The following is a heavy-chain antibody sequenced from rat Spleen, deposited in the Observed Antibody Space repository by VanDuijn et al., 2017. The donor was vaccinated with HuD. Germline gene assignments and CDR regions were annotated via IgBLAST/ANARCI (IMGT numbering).Heavy chain of an antibody. CDR2: ISYEGSGT. J-gene: IGHJ2*01. CDR3: ARLYTTGIPPFDY. V-gene: IGHV5-22*01. Sequence: EVQLVESGGGLVQPGRSMKLSCAASGFTFSDYYMAWVRQAPKKGLEWVASISYEGSGTYYGDSVKGRFTISRDNAENTLYLQMNSLRSEDTATYYCARLYTTGIPPFDYWGQGVVVTVSS. D-gene: IGHD1-9*01. CDR1: GFTFSDYY.